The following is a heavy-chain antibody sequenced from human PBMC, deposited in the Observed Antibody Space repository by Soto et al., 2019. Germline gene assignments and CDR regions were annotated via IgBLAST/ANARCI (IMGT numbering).Heavy chain of an antibody. CDR2: INHSGST. Sequence: SETLFLTCAVYGGSFSGYYWSWIRQPPGKGLEWIGEINHSGSTNYNPSLKSRVTISVDTSKNQFSLKLSSVTAADTAVYYCARTVGSGYVRSRQFQIDYWGQGTLVTVSS. D-gene: IGHD5-12*01. CDR3: ARTVGSGYVRSRQFQIDY. CDR1: GGSFSGYY. J-gene: IGHJ4*02. V-gene: IGHV4-34*01.